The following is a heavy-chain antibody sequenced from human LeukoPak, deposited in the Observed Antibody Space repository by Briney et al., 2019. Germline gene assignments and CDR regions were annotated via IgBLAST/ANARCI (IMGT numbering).Heavy chain of an antibody. J-gene: IGHJ6*03. CDR2: INHSGST. CDR3: ARGGGQQLGRGWYYDSSGSYLGYYYYYMDV. Sequence: PSETLSLTCTVSGGSISSYYWSWIRQPPGKGLEWIGEINHSGSTNYNPSLKSRVTISVDTSKNQFSLKLSSVTAADTAVYYCARGGGQQLGRGWYYDSSGSYLGYYYYYMDVWGKGTTVTVSS. CDR1: GGSISSYY. V-gene: IGHV4-34*01. D-gene: IGHD3-22*01.